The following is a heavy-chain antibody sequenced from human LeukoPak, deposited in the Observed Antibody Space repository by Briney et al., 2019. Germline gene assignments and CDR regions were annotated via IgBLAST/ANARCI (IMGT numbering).Heavy chain of an antibody. D-gene: IGHD2-2*01. CDR3: TRVIREYQLRYYYYMDV. V-gene: IGHV3-49*03. CDR2: IRSKAYGGTT. CDR1: GFTFGDYA. Sequence: GGSLRLSCTASGFTFGDYAMSWFRQAPGKGLEWVGFIRSKAYGGTTEYAASVKGRFTISRDDSKSIAYLQMNSLKTEDTAVYYCTRVIREYQLRYYYYMDVWGKGTTVTVSS. J-gene: IGHJ6*03.